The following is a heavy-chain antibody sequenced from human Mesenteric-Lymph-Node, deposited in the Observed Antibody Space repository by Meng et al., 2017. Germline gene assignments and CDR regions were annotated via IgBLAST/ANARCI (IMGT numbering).Heavy chain of an antibody. D-gene: IGHD2-2*01. CDR1: GGSISSSSW. J-gene: IGHJ4*02. Sequence: QGQLQESGPGLVKPSGTLSLTCAVFGGSISSSSWWSWVRQPPGKGLEWIGEIYHSGSTNYNPSLKSRVTMSVDKSKNQFSLKLSSVTAADTAVYYCASGRKYCSSTSCYGQFDYWGQGTLVTVSS. V-gene: IGHV4-4*02. CDR3: ASGRKYCSSTSCYGQFDY. CDR2: IYHSGST.